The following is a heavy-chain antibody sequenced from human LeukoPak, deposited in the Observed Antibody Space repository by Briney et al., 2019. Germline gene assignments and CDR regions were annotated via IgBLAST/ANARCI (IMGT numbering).Heavy chain of an antibody. J-gene: IGHJ4*02. D-gene: IGHD3-22*01. V-gene: IGHV3-30*02. Sequence: PGRSLRLSCAASGFTFSSYGMHWVRQAPGKGLEWVAFIQYDETNKYYADSVKGRFTISRDNSRSTLYLQTNSLRAEDTAVYYCAKVTYYHDTSGYHPDYWGQGTLVTVSS. CDR3: AKVTYYHDTSGYHPDY. CDR1: GFTFSSYG. CDR2: IQYDETNK.